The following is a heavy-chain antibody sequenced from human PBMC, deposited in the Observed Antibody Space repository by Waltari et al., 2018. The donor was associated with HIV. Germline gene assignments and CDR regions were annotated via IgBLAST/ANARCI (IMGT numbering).Heavy chain of an antibody. D-gene: IGHD3-3*01. CDR3: VKDGASTIFGVLNGMDV. CDR2: ISWNSGDI. V-gene: IGHV3-9*01. CDR1: GITFDDYA. Sequence: EVQLVESGGGSVQPGRSLRLSCTASGITFDDYAKPWVRQPPGKGLEWVSGISWNSGDIAYADSVKGRFTISRDNTKNSLFLQMNSVRVEDTALYYCVKDGASTIFGVLNGMDVWGQGTTVTVSS. J-gene: IGHJ6*02.